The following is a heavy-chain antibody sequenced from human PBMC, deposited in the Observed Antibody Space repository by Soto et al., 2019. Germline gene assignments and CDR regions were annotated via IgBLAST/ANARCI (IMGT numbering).Heavy chain of an antibody. J-gene: IGHJ4*02. CDR1: GSTFSSYG. D-gene: IGHD6-13*01. Sequence: GGSLRLSCAASGSTFSSYGMHWVRQAPGKGLEWVAVIWYDGSNKYYADSVKGRFTISRDNSKNTLYLQMSSLRAEDTAVYYCAKDRASSWEGPSWGQGTLVTVSS. CDR3: AKDRASSWEGPS. V-gene: IGHV3-33*06. CDR2: IWYDGSNK.